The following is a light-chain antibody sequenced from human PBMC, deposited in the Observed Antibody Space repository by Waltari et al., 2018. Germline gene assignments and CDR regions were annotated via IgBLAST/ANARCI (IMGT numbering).Light chain of an antibody. V-gene: IGKV1-6*01. CDR3: LQDYTSPWT. CDR2: GAS. Sequence: AIQMTQSPSSLSASVGARVPITCRASQGIRNDLGWYQQKPGKAPNLLIYGASSLQSGVPSRFSSSGSGTDFTLTISSLQPEDFATYYCLQDYTSPWTFGQGTRVEIK. J-gene: IGKJ1*01. CDR1: QGIRND.